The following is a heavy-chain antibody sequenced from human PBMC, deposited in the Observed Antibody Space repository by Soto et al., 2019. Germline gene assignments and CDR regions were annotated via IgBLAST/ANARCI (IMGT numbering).Heavy chain of an antibody. CDR3: AREVAAAGTSKEVDY. CDR1: GFTFSSYW. Sequence: GESLKISCAASGFTFSSYWMHWVRQAPGKGLVWVSRINSDGSSTSYADSVKGRFTIFRDNAKNTLYLQMNSLRAEDTAVYYCAREVAAAGTSKEVDYWGQGTLVTVSS. J-gene: IGHJ4*02. V-gene: IGHV3-74*01. D-gene: IGHD6-13*01. CDR2: INSDGSST.